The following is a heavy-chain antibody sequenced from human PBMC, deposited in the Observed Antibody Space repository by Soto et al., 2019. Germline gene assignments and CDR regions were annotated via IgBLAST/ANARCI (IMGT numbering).Heavy chain of an antibody. CDR3: ARGRVEMPTMPLDY. J-gene: IGHJ4*02. V-gene: IGHV4-31*03. CDR1: GGSISSGGYY. Sequence: QVQLQESGPGLVKPSQTLSLTCTISGGSISSGGYYWSWIRQHPGKGLEWIGCIYYSGSTYYNPSLKCRVTISVDTSKNQFSLKLSSVTAADTAVYYCARGRVEMPTMPLDYWGQGTLVTVSS. D-gene: IGHD1-1*01. CDR2: IYYSGST.